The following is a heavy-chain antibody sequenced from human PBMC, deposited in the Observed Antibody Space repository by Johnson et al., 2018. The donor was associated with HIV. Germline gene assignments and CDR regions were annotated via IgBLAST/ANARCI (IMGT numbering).Heavy chain of an antibody. Sequence: EVQLVESGGGLVQPGRSLRLSCAASGFTFDDYAMHWVRQAPGKGLEWVSGISWNSDSIGYADSVKGRFTISRDNAKNSLYLQMNSLRPEDTAVYYCARDSSNSFRFEMYAFDIWGQGTMVTVSS. J-gene: IGHJ3*02. CDR3: ARDSSNSFRFEMYAFDI. V-gene: IGHV3-9*01. CDR2: ISWNSDSI. D-gene: IGHD6-6*01. CDR1: GFTFDDYA.